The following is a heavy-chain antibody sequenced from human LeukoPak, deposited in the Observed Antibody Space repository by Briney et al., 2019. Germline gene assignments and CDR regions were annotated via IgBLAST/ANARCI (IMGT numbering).Heavy chain of an antibody. Sequence: GGSLRLSCAASGFTFRNYAMSWVRQAPGKGLEWVSTISASGASTGYADSVKGRFTISRDNSKNTLYLQMNSLRAEDTAVYYCAKDRIVATSVFDYWGQGTLVTVSS. D-gene: IGHD5-12*01. J-gene: IGHJ4*02. CDR3: AKDRIVATSVFDY. CDR2: ISASGAST. CDR1: GFTFRNYA. V-gene: IGHV3-23*01.